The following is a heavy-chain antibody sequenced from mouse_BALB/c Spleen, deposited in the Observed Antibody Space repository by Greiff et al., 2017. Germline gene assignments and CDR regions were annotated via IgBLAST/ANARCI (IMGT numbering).Heavy chain of an antibody. Sequence: VQLQESGAELARPGASVKMSCKASGYTFTSYTMHWVKQRPGQGLEWIGYINPSSGYTNYNQKFKDKATLTADKSSSTAYMQLSSLTSEDSAVYYCARGDYRYDFYAMDYWGQGTSVTVSS. CDR1: GYTFTSYT. CDR3: ARGDYRYDFYAMDY. J-gene: IGHJ4*01. V-gene: IGHV1-4*01. CDR2: INPSSGYT. D-gene: IGHD2-14*01.